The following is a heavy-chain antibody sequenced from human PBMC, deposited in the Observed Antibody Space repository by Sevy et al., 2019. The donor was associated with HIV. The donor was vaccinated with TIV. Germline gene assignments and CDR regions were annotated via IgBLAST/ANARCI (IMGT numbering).Heavy chain of an antibody. CDR2: IYHSGST. CDR3: ARGDYDYGDYVVSYFDY. V-gene: IGHV4-38-2*02. Sequence: SETLSLTCTVSGYSISSGYYWGWIRQPPGKGLEWIESIYHSGSTYYNPSLKSRVTISVDTSKNQFSLKLSSVTAADTAVYYCARGDYDYGDYVVSYFDYWGQGTLVTVSS. J-gene: IGHJ4*02. CDR1: GYSISSGYY. D-gene: IGHD4-17*01.